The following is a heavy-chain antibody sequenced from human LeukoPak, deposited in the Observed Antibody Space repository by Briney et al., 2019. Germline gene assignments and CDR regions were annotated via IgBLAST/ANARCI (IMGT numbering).Heavy chain of an antibody. J-gene: IGHJ3*02. CDR3: ARQPYFDAFDI. CDR2: INPNSGGT. Sequence: ASVKVSCKASGYTFTGYYMHWVRQAPGQGLEWMGWINPNSGGTNYAQKVQGRVTMTRDTSISTAYMELSRRRSDDTAVYYCARQPYFDAFDIWGQGTMVTVSS. V-gene: IGHV1-2*02. D-gene: IGHD2-21*01. CDR1: GYTFTGYY.